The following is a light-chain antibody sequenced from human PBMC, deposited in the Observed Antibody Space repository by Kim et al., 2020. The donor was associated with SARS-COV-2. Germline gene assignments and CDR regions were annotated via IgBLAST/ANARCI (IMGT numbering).Light chain of an antibody. CDR2: DVT. J-gene: IGLJ1*01. CDR3: SSYAGRNNYV. V-gene: IGLV2-8*01. Sequence: QSALTQPPSASGSPGQSVTISCTGTSSDVGGYKRVSWYQQHPGMAPKLVIYDVTERPSGVPDRFSGSKSGNTASLTVSGLQAEDEAEYYCSSYAGRNNYVFGTGTKVTVL. CDR1: SSDVGGYKR.